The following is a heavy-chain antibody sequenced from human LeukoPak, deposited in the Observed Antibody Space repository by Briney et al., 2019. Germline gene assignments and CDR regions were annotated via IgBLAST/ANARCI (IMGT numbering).Heavy chain of an antibody. CDR3: ARDRYYDFWSGYSSRDYYYYGMDV. V-gene: IGHV3-21*01. CDR1: GFSLSSYA. J-gene: IGHJ6*02. D-gene: IGHD3-3*01. CDR2: IGSDGGSI. Sequence: GGSLRLSCAASGFSLSSYAMTWVRQAPGEGLEWVSVIGSDGGSIHYADSVKGRFTISRDNAKNSLYLQMNSLRAEDTAVYYCARDRYYDFWSGYSSRDYYYYGMDVWGQGTTVTVSS.